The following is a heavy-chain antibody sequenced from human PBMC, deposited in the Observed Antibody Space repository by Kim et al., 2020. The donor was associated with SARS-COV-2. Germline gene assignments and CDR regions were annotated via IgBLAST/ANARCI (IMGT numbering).Heavy chain of an antibody. J-gene: IGHJ4*02. Sequence: SETLSLTCTVSGGSISSGCYYWSWIRQHPGKGLEWIGYIYYSGSTYYNPSLKSRVTISVDTSKNQFSLKLSSVTAADTAVYYCARDLRSGSGFRFDYWGQGTLVTVSS. CDR1: GGSISSGCYY. CDR3: ARDLRSGSGFRFDY. CDR2: IYYSGST. V-gene: IGHV4-31*03. D-gene: IGHD3-3*01.